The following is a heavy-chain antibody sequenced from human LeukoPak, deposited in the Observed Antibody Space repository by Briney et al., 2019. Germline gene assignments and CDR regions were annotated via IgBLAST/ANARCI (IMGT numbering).Heavy chain of an antibody. Sequence: PGGSLRLSWAVSGFTFSDHYMDWVCQAPGKRLEWVARSRSKAQSYSTEYAASVKGRFTISRDDSKDLLYLQMNSLKTEDTAVYYCAREGRDAYNYAFDTWGQGTMVTVSS. CDR1: GFTFSDHY. J-gene: IGHJ3*02. CDR2: SRSKAQSYST. CDR3: AREGRDAYNYAFDT. D-gene: IGHD5-24*01. V-gene: IGHV3-72*01.